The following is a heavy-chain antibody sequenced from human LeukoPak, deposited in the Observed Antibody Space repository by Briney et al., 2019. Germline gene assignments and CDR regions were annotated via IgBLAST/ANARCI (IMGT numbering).Heavy chain of an antibody. CDR1: GGTFSSYA. CDR3: ATGPIYSGYDFDY. Sequence: ASVKVSCKASGGTFSSYAISWVRQAPGQGLEWMGRIIPILGIANYAQKFQGRVTITADKSTSTAYMELSSLRSEDTAVYYCATGPIYSGYDFDYWGQGTLVTVSS. V-gene: IGHV1-69*04. J-gene: IGHJ4*02. CDR2: IIPILGIA. D-gene: IGHD5-12*01.